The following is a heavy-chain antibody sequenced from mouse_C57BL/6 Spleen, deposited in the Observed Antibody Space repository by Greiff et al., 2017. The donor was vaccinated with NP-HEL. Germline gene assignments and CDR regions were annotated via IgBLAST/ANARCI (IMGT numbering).Heavy chain of an antibody. CDR1: GYSITSGYY. CDR3: ARENYYYGSSYDY. V-gene: IGHV3-6*01. CDR2: ISYDGSN. J-gene: IGHJ2*01. Sequence: EVQLVESGPSLVKPSQSLSLTCSVTGYSITSGYYWNWIRQFPGNKLEWMGYISYDGSNNYNPSLKNRISITRDTSKNQFFLKLNSVTTEDTATYYCARENYYYGSSYDYWGQGTTLTVSS. D-gene: IGHD1-1*01.